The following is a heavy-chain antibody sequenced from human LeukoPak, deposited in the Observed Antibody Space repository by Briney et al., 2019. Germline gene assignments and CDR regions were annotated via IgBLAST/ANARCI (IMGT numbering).Heavy chain of an antibody. J-gene: IGHJ4*02. Sequence: GASVKVSCKASGYTFISYGVTWVRQAPGQGLEWMGWISAYNGNTNYAQKFQGRVTMTTDTPTSTAYMELRGLRSDDTAVYYCARVVVVGDNYFDYWGQGTLVTVSS. CDR3: ARVVVVGDNYFDY. CDR1: GYTFISYG. D-gene: IGHD2-15*01. V-gene: IGHV1-18*01. CDR2: ISAYNGNT.